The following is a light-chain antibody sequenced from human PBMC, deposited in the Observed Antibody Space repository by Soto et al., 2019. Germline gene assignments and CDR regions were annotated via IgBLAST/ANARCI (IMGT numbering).Light chain of an antibody. V-gene: IGKV3-20*01. CDR2: GAS. CDR1: HSVSSSY. CDR3: QQYGSSPPYT. Sequence: EIVLTQSPGTLSLSPGERATLSCRASHSVSSSYLAWYQQKPGQAPRLLIYGASSRATGIPDRFSSSGSGTDFTLTISRLEPEDFAVYYCQQYGSSPPYTFGQGTTLEIK. J-gene: IGKJ2*01.